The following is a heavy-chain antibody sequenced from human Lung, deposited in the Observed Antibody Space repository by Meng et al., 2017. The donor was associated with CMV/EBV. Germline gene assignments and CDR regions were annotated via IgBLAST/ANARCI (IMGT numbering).Heavy chain of an antibody. D-gene: IGHD2-2*01. Sequence: GSLRLSCTVSGGPISSSRYYGGWIRQPPGKGLEWIGSIYYSGSTYYNPSLKSRVTISVDTSKNQFSLKLSSVTAADTAVYYCARYGGVVVVPAAIPPDYWGRGTXVTVAS. CDR1: GGPISSSRYY. CDR3: ARYGGVVVVPAAIPPDY. J-gene: IGHJ4*02. V-gene: IGHV4-39*01. CDR2: IYYSGST.